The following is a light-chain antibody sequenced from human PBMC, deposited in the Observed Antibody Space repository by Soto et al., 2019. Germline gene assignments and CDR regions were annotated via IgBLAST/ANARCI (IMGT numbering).Light chain of an antibody. V-gene: IGLV2-14*01. CDR3: SLYTSSSTFYV. CDR1: SSDVGGYNY. Sequence: QSVLAQPASVSGSPGQSITISCTGTSSDVGGYNYVSWYQQHPGKAPKLMIYEVSNRPSGVSNRFSGSKSGNTASLTISGLQAEDEADYYCSLYTSSSTFYVFGTGIKVAVL. CDR2: EVS. J-gene: IGLJ1*01.